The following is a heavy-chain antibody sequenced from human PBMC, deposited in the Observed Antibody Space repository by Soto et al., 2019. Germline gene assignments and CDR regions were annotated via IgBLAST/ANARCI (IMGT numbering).Heavy chain of an antibody. V-gene: IGHV1-18*01. CDR2: ISAYNGNI. CDR3: ARDAPPADY. J-gene: IGHJ4*01. Sequence: QVQLVQSGAEVKKPGASVKVSCKASGYTFTSYAIIWVRQAPGQGLEWMGWISAYNGNINYAQKLQGRVTMTTDTSTGTDDMDLSSMASDDTAVYYCARDAPPADYRGHGTLVTVST. CDR1: GYTFTSYA.